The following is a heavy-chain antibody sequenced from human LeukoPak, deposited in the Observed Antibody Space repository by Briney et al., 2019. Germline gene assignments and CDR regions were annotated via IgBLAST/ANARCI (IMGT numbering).Heavy chain of an antibody. V-gene: IGHV3-21*01. CDR3: ARGSRFGVVERDAFDI. D-gene: IGHD3-3*01. CDR1: GFTFSSYN. CDR2: VSSSSSYI. Sequence: GGSLRLSCAASGFTFSSYNMNWVRQAPGKGLEWVSSVSSSSSYIYYADSVKGRFTISRDNAKNSLYLQVNSLRAEDTAVYYCARGSRFGVVERDAFDIWGQGTMVTVSS. J-gene: IGHJ3*02.